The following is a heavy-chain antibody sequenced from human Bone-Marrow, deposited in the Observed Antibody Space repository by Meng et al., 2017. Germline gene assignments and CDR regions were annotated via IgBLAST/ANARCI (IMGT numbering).Heavy chain of an antibody. Sequence: GGSLRLSCAASGFTFDDYAMHWVRQAPGKGLEWVSGISWNSGSIGYADSVKGRFTISRDNAKNSLYLQMNSLRAEDTALYYCAKAIRYYYDSSGYYYYYGMDVWGQGTTVTVSS. D-gene: IGHD3-22*01. CDR1: GFTFDDYA. J-gene: IGHJ6*02. V-gene: IGHV3-9*01. CDR3: AKAIRYYYDSSGYYYYYGMDV. CDR2: ISWNSGSI.